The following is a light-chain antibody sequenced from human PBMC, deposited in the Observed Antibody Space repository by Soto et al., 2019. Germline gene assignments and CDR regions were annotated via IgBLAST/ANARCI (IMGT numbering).Light chain of an antibody. V-gene: IGLV2-14*01. CDR2: EVS. CDR3: SSYTSSSTWV. J-gene: IGLJ3*02. Sequence: QSALTQPASVSGSPGQSLTISCTGTSSDVGGYNYVSWYQQHPGKGPKLMIYEVSNRPSGVSNRFSGSKSGNTASLTISGLQAEDEADYYCSSYTSSSTWVFGGGTKLTVL. CDR1: SSDVGGYNY.